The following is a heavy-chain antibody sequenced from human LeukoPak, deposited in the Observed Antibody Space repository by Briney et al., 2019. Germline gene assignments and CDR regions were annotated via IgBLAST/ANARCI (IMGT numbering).Heavy chain of an antibody. CDR1: GGTFSSYA. Sequence: PVKVSCKASGGTFSSYAISWVRQAPGQGLEWMGRIIPIFGTANYAQKFQGRVTITTDESTSTAYMELSSLRSEDTAVYYCAREVVPAARRRNWFDPWGQGTLVTVSS. CDR2: IIPIFGTA. J-gene: IGHJ5*02. CDR3: AREVVPAARRRNWFDP. V-gene: IGHV1-69*05. D-gene: IGHD2-2*01.